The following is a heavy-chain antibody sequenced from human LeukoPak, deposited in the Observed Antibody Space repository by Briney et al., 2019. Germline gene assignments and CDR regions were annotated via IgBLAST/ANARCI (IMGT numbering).Heavy chain of an antibody. CDR1: GFNLCDFA. V-gene: IGHV3-9*01. CDR2: IRWDSGSI. D-gene: IGHD3-22*01. Sequence: FLRLPRSAPGFNLCDFAMPWVRPASGKGLGGVSGIRWDSGSIGYADSVKGRFTISRDNAKNSLYLQMNSLRAEDTALYYCAKGNYYYDSSGYGDAFDIWGQGTMVTVSS. CDR3: AKGNYYYDSSGYGDAFDI. J-gene: IGHJ3*02.